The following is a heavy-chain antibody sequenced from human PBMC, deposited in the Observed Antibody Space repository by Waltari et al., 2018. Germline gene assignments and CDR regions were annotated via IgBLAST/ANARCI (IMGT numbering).Heavy chain of an antibody. D-gene: IGHD5-12*01. J-gene: IGHJ6*02. CDR1: GYSFTSYG. CDR2: INVGNGNA. CDR3: ARDQSREGYKRVLDV. V-gene: IGHV1-3*01. Sequence: QVQFVQSGAEVKKPGASVKVSCKASGYSFTSYGMHCVRQAPGQRLEWMGGINVGNGNAKYSEKLQGRVTITRDTAATTAYMELSSLRSEDTAVYYCARDQSREGYKRVLDVWGQGTTVTVSS.